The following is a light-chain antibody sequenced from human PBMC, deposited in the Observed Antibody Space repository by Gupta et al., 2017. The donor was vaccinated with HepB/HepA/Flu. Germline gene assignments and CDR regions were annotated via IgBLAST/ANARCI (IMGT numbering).Light chain of an antibody. J-gene: IGKJ1*01. CDR2: GAS. CDR1: QSVSSSY. Sequence: EIVLTQSPGTLSLSPGERATLSCRASQSVSSSYLAWYQQKPGQAPRLLIYGASSRATGIPDRFSGSGSGTDFTLTISRLDPEDFAVYYCHQYGSSPGTFGQGTKVEIK. V-gene: IGKV3-20*01. CDR3: HQYGSSPGT.